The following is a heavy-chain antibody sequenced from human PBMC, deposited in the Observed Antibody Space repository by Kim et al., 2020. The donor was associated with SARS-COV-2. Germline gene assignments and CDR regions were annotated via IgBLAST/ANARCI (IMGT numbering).Heavy chain of an antibody. V-gene: IGHV3-74*01. CDR1: GFIFSNYW. CDR2: IGLHGNNI. D-gene: IGHD1-1*01. Sequence: GGSLRLSCAASGFIFSNYWMPWVRQPPGKGLVWISRIGLHGNNIRYADSVRGRFTISRDNAKNTLYLQMNSLTVEDTAIYYCAREQIIVSTPGDDFDYWGRGTLVTVSS. CDR3: AREQIIVSTPGDDFDY. J-gene: IGHJ4*02.